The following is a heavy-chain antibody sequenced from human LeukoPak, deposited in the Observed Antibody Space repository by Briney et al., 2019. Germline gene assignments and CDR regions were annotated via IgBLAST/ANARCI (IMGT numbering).Heavy chain of an antibody. V-gene: IGHV4-31*03. D-gene: IGHD5-12*01. CDR3: ARESRGPYSGYDSEVDY. CDR2: IYDSENT. Sequence: PSQTLSLTCTVSAGSISSGGYYWSWIRQHPGKGLEWIGYIYDSENTYYNPSLKSRVSLSIDTSKNQFSLRLSSVTAADTAVYYCARESRGPYSGYDSEVDYWGQGTLVTVSS. CDR1: AGSISSGGYY. J-gene: IGHJ4*02.